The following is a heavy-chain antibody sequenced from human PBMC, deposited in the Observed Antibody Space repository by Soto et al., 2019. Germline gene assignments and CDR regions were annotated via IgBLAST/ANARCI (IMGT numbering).Heavy chain of an antibody. CDR3: AHRRDYRINYYYYYMDV. Sequence: GSGPTLVNPKQTLTLTCTLSGFSHSTSEVGVGWIRQPPGKALEWLALIYWDTDKRYSPSLKSRLTITQDTSNNQVVLTMTHMDPVDTATYYCAHRRDYRINYYYYYMDVWGKGTTVTVSS. D-gene: IGHD4-4*01. V-gene: IGHV2-5*02. CDR1: GFSHSTSEVG. CDR2: IYWDTDK. J-gene: IGHJ6*03.